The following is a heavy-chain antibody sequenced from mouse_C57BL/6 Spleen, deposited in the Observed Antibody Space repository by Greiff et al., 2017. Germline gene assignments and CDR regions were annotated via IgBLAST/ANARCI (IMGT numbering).Heavy chain of an antibody. V-gene: IGHV1-53*01. CDR3: ARSGPHWYFDV. CDR1: GYNFTGYW. CDR2: INPNSGGT. D-gene: IGHD3-1*01. Sequence: QVQLQQPGPELVKPGASVKLSCKASGYNFTGYWMHWVKQRPGQGLEWIGNINPNSGGTNYNEKFKSKATLTVDKSSSTAYMQISSLTSEDSAVYDCARSGPHWYFDVWGTGTTVTVSS. J-gene: IGHJ1*03.